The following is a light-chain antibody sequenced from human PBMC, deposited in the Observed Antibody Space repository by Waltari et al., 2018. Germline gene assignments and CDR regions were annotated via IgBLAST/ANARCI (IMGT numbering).Light chain of an antibody. CDR2: WTS. CDR3: QQYYSIPYT. V-gene: IGKV4-1*01. Sequence: DIVMTQSPDFLTVSLGERATISCRSSQSVFHSSTYGNAIAWFQQRPGQPPKLLIYWTSTRESGVPDRFSGSGSGTDFTLTISSLQAEDVAVYYCQQYYSIPYTFGPGTKLEIK. CDR1: QSVFHSSTYGNA. J-gene: IGKJ2*01.